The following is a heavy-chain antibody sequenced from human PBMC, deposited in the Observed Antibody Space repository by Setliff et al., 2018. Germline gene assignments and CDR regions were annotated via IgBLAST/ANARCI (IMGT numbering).Heavy chain of an antibody. CDR3: ARESRYYYDNLGTLDY. Sequence: SQTLSLTCTVSGGSISSGDYYWSRIRQPPGKGLEWIGYIYSSGSTYYNPSLKSRVSISVDTSKNQFSLKLSSVTAADTAVYYCARESRYYYDNLGTLDYWGQGTLVTVSS. CDR2: IYSSGST. J-gene: IGHJ4*02. CDR1: GGSISSGDYY. D-gene: IGHD3-22*01. V-gene: IGHV4-30-4*08.